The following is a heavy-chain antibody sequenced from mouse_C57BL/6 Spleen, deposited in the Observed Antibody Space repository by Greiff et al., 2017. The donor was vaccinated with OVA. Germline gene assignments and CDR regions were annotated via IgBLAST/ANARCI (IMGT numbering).Heavy chain of an antibody. D-gene: IGHD2-4*01. CDR2: IDPSDSYT. CDR1: GYTFTSYW. V-gene: IGHV1-69*01. CDR3: ARYYYDYERGYYFDY. Sequence: QVQLQQPGAELVMPGASVKLSCKASGYTFTSYWMHWVKQRPGQGLEWIGEIDPSDSYTNYNQKFKGKSTLTVDKSSSTAYMQLSSLTSEDSAVYYCARYYYDYERGYYFDYWGQGTTLTVSS. J-gene: IGHJ2*01.